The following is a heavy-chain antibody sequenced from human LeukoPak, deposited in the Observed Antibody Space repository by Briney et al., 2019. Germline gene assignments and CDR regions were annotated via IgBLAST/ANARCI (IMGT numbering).Heavy chain of an antibody. D-gene: IGHD3-10*01. J-gene: IGHJ4*02. V-gene: IGHV3-21*01. CDR3: ARARYYYHPADY. Sequence: GGSLRLSCAASGFTFSTYEMNWVRQAPGKGLEWVSSISSSSSYIYYADSVKGRFTISRDNAKNSLYLQMNSLRAEDTAVYYCARARYYYHPADYWGQGTLVTVSS. CDR2: ISSSSSYI. CDR1: GFTFSTYE.